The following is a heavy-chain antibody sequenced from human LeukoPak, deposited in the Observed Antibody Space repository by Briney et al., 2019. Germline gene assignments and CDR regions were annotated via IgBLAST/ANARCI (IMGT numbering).Heavy chain of an antibody. V-gene: IGHV4-34*01. J-gene: IGHJ4*02. CDR1: GGSFSGYY. D-gene: IGHD4-17*01. Sequence: PSETLSLTSAVYGGSFSGYYWSWIRQPPGKGLEWIGEITHSGSTNYNPSLKSRDTISVDTSTNQFSLKLSSATAADTAVYYCARQGYGDHPFDYWGQGTLVTVSS. CDR3: ARQGYGDHPFDY. CDR2: ITHSGST.